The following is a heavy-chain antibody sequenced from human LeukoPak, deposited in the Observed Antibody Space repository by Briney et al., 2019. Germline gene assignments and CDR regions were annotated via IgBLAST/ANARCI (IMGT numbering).Heavy chain of an antibody. Sequence: SLRLSCAASGFTFDDYAMHWVRQAPGKGLEWVSGISWNSGSIGYADSVKGRFTISRDNAKNSLYLQMNSLRAEDTAIYYCARANDTSWFFDLWGRGTLVTVSS. CDR1: GFTFDDYA. V-gene: IGHV3-9*01. D-gene: IGHD3-22*01. J-gene: IGHJ2*01. CDR2: ISWNSGSI. CDR3: ARANDTSWFFDL.